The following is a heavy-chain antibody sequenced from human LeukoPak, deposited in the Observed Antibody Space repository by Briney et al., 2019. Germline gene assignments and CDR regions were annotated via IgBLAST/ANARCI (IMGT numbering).Heavy chain of an antibody. CDR1: GDPISSYY. CDR3: ARQNGYGGSYPGYFDY. D-gene: IGHD1-26*01. J-gene: IGHJ4*02. CDR2: IYYSGSA. V-gene: IGHV4-59*08. Sequence: PSETLSLTRTVSGDPISSYYWSWIRQPPGKGLEWIGYIYYSGSANYSPSLKSRVTISVDTSKSQFSLKLSSVTAADTAVYYCARQNGYGGSYPGYFDYWGQGTLVTVSS.